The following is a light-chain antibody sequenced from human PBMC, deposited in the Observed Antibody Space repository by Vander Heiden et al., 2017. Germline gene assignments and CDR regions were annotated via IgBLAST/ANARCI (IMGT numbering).Light chain of an antibody. CDR1: QGIRNY. CDR2: AAS. J-gene: IGKJ1*01. Sequence: DIQMTQSPSSLSASVGDRVTITCRASQGIRNYLAWYQQKPGKVPKLLIYAASTLQSGVPSRFSGRGSGTDFTLTISSMQPEDGATYYCQKYNSAPRTFGQGTKVEIK. V-gene: IGKV1-27*01. CDR3: QKYNSAPRT.